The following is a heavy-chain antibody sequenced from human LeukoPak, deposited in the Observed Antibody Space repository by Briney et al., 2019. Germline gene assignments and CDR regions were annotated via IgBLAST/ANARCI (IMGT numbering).Heavy chain of an antibody. Sequence: GESLKISCKGSGYSFTSYWIGWVRQMPGKGLGWMGIIYPGDSDARYSPSFQGQVTISADKSISTAYLQWSSLKASDTAMYYCARQSYSYYGSGSYDNWFDPWGQGTLVTVAS. CDR2: IYPGDSDA. J-gene: IGHJ5*02. D-gene: IGHD3-10*01. CDR1: GYSFTSYW. V-gene: IGHV5-51*01. CDR3: ARQSYSYYGSGSYDNWFDP.